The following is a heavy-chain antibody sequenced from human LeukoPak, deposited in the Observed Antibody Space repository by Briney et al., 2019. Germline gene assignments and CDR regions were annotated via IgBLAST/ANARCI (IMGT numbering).Heavy chain of an antibody. CDR2: IYYSGST. CDR1: GGSISSYY. D-gene: IGHD5-12*01. CDR3: ARAWGGYSGYPPTM. V-gene: IGHV4-59*01. Sequence: SETLSLTCTVSGGSISSYYWSWIRQPPGKGLEWIGYIYYSGSTNYNPSLKSRVTISVDTSKNQFSLKLSSVTAADTAVYYCARAWGGYSGYPPTMWGQGTLVTVPS. J-gene: IGHJ4*02.